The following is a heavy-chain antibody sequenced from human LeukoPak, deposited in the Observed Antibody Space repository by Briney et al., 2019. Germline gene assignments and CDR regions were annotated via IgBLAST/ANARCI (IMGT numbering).Heavy chain of an antibody. Sequence: ASVKVPCKVSGYTLTELSMHWVRQAPGKGLEWMGGFDPEDGETIYAQKFQGRVTMTEDTSTDTAYMELSSLRSEDTAVYYCATAISYYDSSGLSGMDVWGQGTTVTVSS. CDR1: GYTLTELS. J-gene: IGHJ6*02. CDR3: ATAISYYDSSGLSGMDV. D-gene: IGHD3-22*01. CDR2: FDPEDGET. V-gene: IGHV1-24*01.